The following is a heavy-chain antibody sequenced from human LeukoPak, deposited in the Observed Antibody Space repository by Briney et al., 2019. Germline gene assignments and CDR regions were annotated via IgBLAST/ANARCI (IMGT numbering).Heavy chain of an antibody. V-gene: IGHV4-34*01. CDR1: GGSFSGYY. CDR3: ARAIRYFDWFADY. D-gene: IGHD3-9*01. CDR2: INLSGRT. J-gene: IGHJ4*02. Sequence: SETLSLTCAVYGGSFSGYYWSWIRQPPGKGLEWIGEINLSGRTNYSPSLKSRVTISVDTSKNDFSLKLSSVTAADTAVYYCARAIRYFDWFADYWGQGNLVTVSS.